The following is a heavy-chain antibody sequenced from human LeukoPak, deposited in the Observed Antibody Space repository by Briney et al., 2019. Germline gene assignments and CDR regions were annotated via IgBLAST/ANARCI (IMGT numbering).Heavy chain of an antibody. V-gene: IGHV3-23*01. D-gene: IGHD3-22*01. CDR2: ISGSGGST. CDR3: AKDLGNSMIGHPEYAFDI. CDR1: GFTFSSYA. J-gene: IGHJ3*02. Sequence: QAGGSLRLSCAASGFTFSSYAMSWVRQAPGKGLEWVSAISGSGGSTYYADSVKGLFTISRDNSKNTLYLQMNSLRAEDTAVYYCAKDLGNSMIGHPEYAFDIWGQGTMVTVSS.